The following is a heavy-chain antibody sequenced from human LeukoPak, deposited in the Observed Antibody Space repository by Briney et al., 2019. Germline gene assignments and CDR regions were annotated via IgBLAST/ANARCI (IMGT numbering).Heavy chain of an antibody. CDR2: IKSKSDGGTI. CDR3: TADPSY. CDR1: GFTFSHAW. Sequence: GGSLRLSCAVSGFTFSHAWMSWVRQPPGKGLEWVGRIKSKSDGGTIAYIAPVKGRFTISRDDSRNTLYLQMNSLKTEDTAVYYCTADPSYWGQGTLVTVSS. V-gene: IGHV3-15*01. J-gene: IGHJ4*02.